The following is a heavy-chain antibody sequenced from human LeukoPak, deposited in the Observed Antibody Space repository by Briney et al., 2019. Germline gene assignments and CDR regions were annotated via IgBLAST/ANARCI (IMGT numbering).Heavy chain of an antibody. CDR1: GFTFSSYA. J-gene: IGHJ4*02. CDR3: ARANYGDYVRAYYFDY. CDR2: IYHSGST. Sequence: GSLRLSCAASGFTFSSYAMSWVRQAPGKGLEWIGSIYHSGSTYYNPSLKSRVTISVDTSKNQFSLKLSSVTAADTAVYYCARANYGDYVRAYYFDYWGQGTLVTVSS. V-gene: IGHV4-38-2*01. D-gene: IGHD4-17*01.